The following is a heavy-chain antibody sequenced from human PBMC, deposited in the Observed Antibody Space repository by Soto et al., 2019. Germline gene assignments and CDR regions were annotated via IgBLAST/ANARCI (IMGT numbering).Heavy chain of an antibody. CDR1: GLPFSDHQ. J-gene: IGHJ6*02. D-gene: IGHD6-19*01. V-gene: IGHV3-11*01. Sequence: GASLRLSCAASGLPFSDHQMRWIRQAPGKRLERVSYISSSGSTIYYAESVKGRFTISRDNAKNSLHLQMNNLRAEEKAVHYCARVQSSSGWPDYYYGMDVWRQGTTVTVSS. CDR2: ISSSGSTI. CDR3: ARVQSSSGWPDYYYGMDV.